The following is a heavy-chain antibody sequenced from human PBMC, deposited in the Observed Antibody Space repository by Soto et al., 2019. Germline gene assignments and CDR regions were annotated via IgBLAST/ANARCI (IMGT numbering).Heavy chain of an antibody. CDR1: GFTFSSYS. D-gene: IGHD6-6*01. V-gene: IGHV3-21*01. CDR3: ASGIAARPDYYYSMDV. J-gene: IGHJ6*02. CDR2: ISSSSSYI. Sequence: PGGSLRLSCAASGFTFSSYSMNWVRQAPGKGLEWVSSISSSSSYIYYADSVKGRFTISRDNAKNSLYLQMNSLRAEDTAVYYCASGIAARPDYYYSMDVWGQGTTVTVSS.